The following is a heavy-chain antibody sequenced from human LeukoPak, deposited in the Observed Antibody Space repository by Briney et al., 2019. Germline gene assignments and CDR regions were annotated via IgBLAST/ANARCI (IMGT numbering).Heavy chain of an antibody. CDR2: MNPNSGNT. Sequence: ASVKVSCKASGYTFTNYDITWVRQATGKGLEWVGWMNPNSGNTCYAQKFQGRVTMTRNTSINTAYLELNSLRAEDTAVYYCARISSIVAATRHVVRGLDYWGQGTLVTVSS. CDR3: ARISSIVAATRHVVRGLDY. J-gene: IGHJ4*02. V-gene: IGHV1-8*01. CDR1: GYTFTNYD. D-gene: IGHD2-15*01.